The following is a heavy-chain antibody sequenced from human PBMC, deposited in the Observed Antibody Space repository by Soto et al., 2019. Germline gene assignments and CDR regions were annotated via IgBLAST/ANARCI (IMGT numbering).Heavy chain of an antibody. CDR2: ISYDGSNK. Sequence: QVQLVESGGGVVQPGRSLRLSCAASGFTFSSYAMHWVRQAPGKGLEWVAVISYDGSNKYYADSVKGRFTISRDNSKNTLYLLMNSLRAEDTAVYYCATESPVTTTYYFDYWGQGTLVTVSS. CDR3: ATESPVTTTYYFDY. D-gene: IGHD4-17*01. V-gene: IGHV3-30-3*01. CDR1: GFTFSSYA. J-gene: IGHJ4*02.